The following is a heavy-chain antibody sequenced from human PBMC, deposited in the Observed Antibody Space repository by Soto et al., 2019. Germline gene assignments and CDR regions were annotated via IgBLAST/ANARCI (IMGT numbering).Heavy chain of an antibody. CDR3: AKAKGYCSSTSCYGRDYYYMDV. CDR2: ISGSGGST. CDR1: GFTFSSYA. Sequence: PGGSLRLSCAASGFTFSSYAMSWVRQAPGKGLEWVSAISGSGGSTYYADSVKGRFTISRDNSKNTLYLQMNSLRAEDTAVYYCAKAKGYCSSTSCYGRDYYYMDVWGKGTTVTVS. V-gene: IGHV3-23*01. D-gene: IGHD2-2*01. J-gene: IGHJ6*03.